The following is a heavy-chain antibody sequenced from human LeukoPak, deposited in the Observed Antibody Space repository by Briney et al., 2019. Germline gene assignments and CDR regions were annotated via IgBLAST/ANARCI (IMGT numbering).Heavy chain of an antibody. V-gene: IGHV1-2*02. CDR3: ARGNLPIAVAGISDY. Sequence: ASVKVSCKASGYTFTGYYMHWVRQAPGQGLEWMGWINPNSGGTNYAQKFQGRVTMTRDTSISTAYMELSRLRSDDTAVYYCARGNLPIAVAGISDYWGQGTLVTVSS. J-gene: IGHJ4*02. CDR1: GYTFTGYY. CDR2: INPNSGGT. D-gene: IGHD6-19*01.